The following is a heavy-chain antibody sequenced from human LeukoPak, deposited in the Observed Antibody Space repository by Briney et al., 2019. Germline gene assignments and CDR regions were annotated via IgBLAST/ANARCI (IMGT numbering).Heavy chain of an antibody. V-gene: IGHV1-46*01. CDR2: INPSGGST. CDR3: ARELLATRVLLGPSTRRAGVSSGIAAAGTGGSDY. J-gene: IGHJ4*02. CDR1: GYTFTSCY. Sequence: GASVKVSCKASGYTFTSCYMHWVRQAPGQGLEWMGIINPSGGSTSYAQKFQGRVTMTRDTSTSTVYMELSSLRSEDTAVYYCARELLATRVLLGPSTRRAGVSSGIAAAGTGGSDYWGQGTLVTVSS. D-gene: IGHD6-13*01.